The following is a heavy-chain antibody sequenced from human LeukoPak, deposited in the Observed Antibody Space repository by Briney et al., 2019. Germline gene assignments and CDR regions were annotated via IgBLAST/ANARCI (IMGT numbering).Heavy chain of an antibody. CDR2: IKSKTDGGTT. J-gene: IGHJ4*02. CDR3: TTPFPDYDFWSGYYPDY. CDR1: GFTFSSYS. D-gene: IGHD3-3*01. Sequence: PGGSLRLSCAASGFTFSSYSMNWVRQAPGKGLEWVGRIKSKTDGGTTDYAAPVKGRFTISRDDSKNTLYPQMNSLKTEDTAVYYCTTPFPDYDFWSGYYPDYWGQGTLVTVSS. V-gene: IGHV3-15*01.